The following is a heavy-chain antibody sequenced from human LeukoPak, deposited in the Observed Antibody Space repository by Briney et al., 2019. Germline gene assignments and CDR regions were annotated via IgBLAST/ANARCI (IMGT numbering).Heavy chain of an antibody. Sequence: PGRSLRLSCAASGFTFSSYGMHWVRQAPGKGLEWVANIKQDGSEKYYVDSVKGRFTISRDNAKNSLYLQMNSLRAEDTAVYYCASLLWLPSYFDYWGQGTLVTVSS. CDR1: GFTFSSYG. J-gene: IGHJ4*02. CDR3: ASLLWLPSYFDY. V-gene: IGHV3-7*01. D-gene: IGHD5-12*01. CDR2: IKQDGSEK.